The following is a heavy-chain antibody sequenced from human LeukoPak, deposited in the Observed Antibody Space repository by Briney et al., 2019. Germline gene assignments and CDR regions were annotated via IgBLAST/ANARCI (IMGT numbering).Heavy chain of an antibody. D-gene: IGHD4-23*01. J-gene: IGHJ4*02. CDR1: GYTFSSYY. Sequence: ASVKVSCKASGYTFSSYYMSWVRQAPGQGLEWMGGIIPIFGTANYAQKFQGRVTITADESTSTAYMELSSLRSEDTAVYYCARDSSVGISPTSWGQGTLVTVSS. CDR2: IIPIFGTA. V-gene: IGHV1-69*13. CDR3: ARDSSVGISPTS.